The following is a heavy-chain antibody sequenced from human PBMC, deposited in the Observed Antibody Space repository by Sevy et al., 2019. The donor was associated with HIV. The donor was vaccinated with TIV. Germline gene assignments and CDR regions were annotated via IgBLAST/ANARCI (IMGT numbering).Heavy chain of an antibody. J-gene: IGHJ1*01. Sequence: GGSLRLSCATSGFTFSSYSMHWVRQAPGKGLEWVATISYDGINKHYADPVKGRFTSSRDNFKDSLSLQMYSLRAEGTAVYFCGLEGLSSYFAEYFQNWGQGTLVTVSS. CDR2: ISYDGINK. CDR1: GFTFSSYS. D-gene: IGHD1-1*01. CDR3: GLEGLSSYFAEYFQN. V-gene: IGHV3-30-3*01.